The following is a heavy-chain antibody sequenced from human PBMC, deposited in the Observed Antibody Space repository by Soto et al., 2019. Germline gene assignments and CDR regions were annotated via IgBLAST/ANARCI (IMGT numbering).Heavy chain of an antibody. Sequence: QVQLQESGPGLVKPSQTLSLTCTVSGGSISSGDYYWSWIRQPPGKGLEWIGYIYYSGSTYYNPSRKSRVTISVDTSKNQFSLKLSSVTAADTAVYYCARHKRFGFYYYGMDVWGQGTTVTVSS. CDR1: GGSISSGDYY. CDR3: ARHKRFGFYYYGMDV. J-gene: IGHJ6*02. V-gene: IGHV4-30-4*01. D-gene: IGHD3-10*01. CDR2: IYYSGST.